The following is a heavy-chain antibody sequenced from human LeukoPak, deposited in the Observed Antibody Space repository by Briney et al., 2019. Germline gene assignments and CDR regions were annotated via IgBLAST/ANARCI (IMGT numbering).Heavy chain of an antibody. J-gene: IGHJ4*02. V-gene: IGHV3-30*03. CDR3: ARDLDYGDYGPLGIPFDY. Sequence: GGSLRLSCTASGFSFSSYGMHWVRQAPGKGLEWVAFISSDGIKKYFGDSVKGRITISRDNSKNTLYLQMNSLRAEDTAVYYCARDLDYGDYGPLGIPFDYWGQGTLVTVSS. CDR1: GFSFSSYG. CDR2: ISSDGIKK. D-gene: IGHD4-17*01.